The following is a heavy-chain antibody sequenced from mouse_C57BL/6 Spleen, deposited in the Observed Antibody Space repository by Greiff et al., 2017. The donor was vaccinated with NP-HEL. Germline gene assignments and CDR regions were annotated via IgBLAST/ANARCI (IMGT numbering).Heavy chain of an antibody. V-gene: IGHV1-80*01. Sequence: VQLVESGAELVKPGASVKISCKASGYAFSSYWMNWVKQRPGKGLEWIGQIYPGDGDTNYNGKFKGKATLTADKSSSTAYMQLSSLTSEDSAVYFCARTYYYGSSMDYWGQGTSVTVSS. CDR2: IYPGDGDT. CDR3: ARTYYYGSSMDY. CDR1: GYAFSSYW. J-gene: IGHJ4*01. D-gene: IGHD1-1*01.